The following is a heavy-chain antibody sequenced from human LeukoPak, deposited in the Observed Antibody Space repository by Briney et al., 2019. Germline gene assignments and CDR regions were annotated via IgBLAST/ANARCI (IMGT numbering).Heavy chain of an antibody. J-gene: IGHJ4*02. CDR2: NHTSGST. CDR3: ASRYYYDGSVYSDY. V-gene: IGHV4-4*07. D-gene: IGHD3-22*01. CDR1: GGSLSNYY. Sequence: PSETLSLTCTVSGGSLSNYYWSWIRQPAGKGLEWIGRNHTSGSTNYNPSLRSRVTMSLDTSQNQFSLKLSSVTAADTAVYYCASRYYYDGSVYSDYWGQGTLVTVSS.